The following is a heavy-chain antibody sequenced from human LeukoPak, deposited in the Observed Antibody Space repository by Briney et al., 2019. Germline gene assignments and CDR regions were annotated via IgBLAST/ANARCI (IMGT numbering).Heavy chain of an antibody. V-gene: IGHV4-61*01. D-gene: IGHD3-10*01. J-gene: IGHJ4*02. Sequence: PSETLSLTCTVPGDSVSSRSYYWSWIRQPPGKGLEWIGYIYYSGSTNYNPSLTSRVIISVDTSKNQFSLSLTSVTAADTAVYYCARVMVRGVELDYWGQGTLVTVSS. CDR2: IYYSGST. CDR1: GDSVSSRSYY. CDR3: ARVMVRGVELDY.